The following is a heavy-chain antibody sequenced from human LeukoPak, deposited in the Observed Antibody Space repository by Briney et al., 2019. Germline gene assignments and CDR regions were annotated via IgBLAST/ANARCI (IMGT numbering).Heavy chain of an antibody. V-gene: IGHV3-23*01. CDR2: IGASGEST. CDR3: AEEVGATYPTFDY. CDR1: GFTFSVAA. J-gene: IGHJ4*02. D-gene: IGHD1-26*01. Sequence: PGGSLRLSCAASGFTFSVAAMTWVRQAPGKGLEWVSLIGASGESTYYADSVKGRFTISRDNSKNTLSLQMNSLRAEGTAIYYCAEEVGATYPTFDYWGQGTLVTVSS.